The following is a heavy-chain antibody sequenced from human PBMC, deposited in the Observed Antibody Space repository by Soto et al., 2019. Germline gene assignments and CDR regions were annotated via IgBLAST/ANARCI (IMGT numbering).Heavy chain of an antibody. Sequence: ASVKVSCKASGGTFSSYAISWVRPAHGQGLEWMGGIIPILGTANDAQKFQGRVTITADESRSAAYMELSSLRSEDTAVYYCARGTLTHYDFWRGYYTIFDYWGQGALVTVAS. J-gene: IGHJ4*02. CDR3: ARGTLTHYDFWRGYYTIFDY. CDR2: IIPILGTA. CDR1: GGTFSSYA. V-gene: IGHV1-69*13. D-gene: IGHD3-3*01.